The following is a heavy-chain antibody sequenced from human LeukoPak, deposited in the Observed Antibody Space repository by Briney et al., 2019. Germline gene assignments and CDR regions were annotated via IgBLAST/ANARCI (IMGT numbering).Heavy chain of an antibody. D-gene: IGHD2-2*02. CDR3: AREYLHFSLDY. CDR1: GFTFSSYW. Sequence: GGSLRLFCAASGFTFSSYWMSWVRQAPGKGLEWVANIKQDGSEKYYVDSVKGRFTISRDNAKNSLYLQMNSLRAEDTAVYYCAREYLHFSLDYWGQGTLVTVSS. V-gene: IGHV3-7*01. CDR2: IKQDGSEK. J-gene: IGHJ4*02.